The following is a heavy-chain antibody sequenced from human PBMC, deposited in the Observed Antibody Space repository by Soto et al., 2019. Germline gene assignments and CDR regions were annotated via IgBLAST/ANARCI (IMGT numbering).Heavy chain of an antibody. CDR1: GFTVSSNY. V-gene: IGHV3-53*04. J-gene: IGHJ3*02. CDR2: IYRGGST. CDR3: ARDITLFGIENRAFDI. Sequence: EVQLVESGGGLVQPGGSLRLSCAASGFTVSSNYMSWVRPAPGQGLVCVSVIYRGGSTYYADSVKGRFTISRHNSKNPLYLQMISLRAEATAVYYSARDITLFGIENRAFDILGQGTMVTVSS. D-gene: IGHD3-10*02.